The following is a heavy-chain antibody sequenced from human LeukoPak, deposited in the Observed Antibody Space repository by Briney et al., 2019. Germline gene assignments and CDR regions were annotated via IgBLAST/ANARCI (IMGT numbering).Heavy chain of an antibody. V-gene: IGHV3-11*01. CDR2: ISSSGNTI. Sequence: PGGSLRLSCAASGFTFSDYYMSWIRQAPGKGLEWVSYISSSGNTIYYADSVKGRFTISRDNSKNTLYLQMNSLRAEDTAVYYCARGTATYYYDSSGYYGWYFDLWGRGTLVTVSS. J-gene: IGHJ2*01. D-gene: IGHD3-22*01. CDR1: GFTFSDYY. CDR3: ARGTATYYYDSSGYYGWYFDL.